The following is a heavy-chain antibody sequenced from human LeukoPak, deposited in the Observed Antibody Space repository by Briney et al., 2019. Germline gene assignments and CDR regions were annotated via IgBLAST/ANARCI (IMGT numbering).Heavy chain of an antibody. CDR2: IIPILGIA. V-gene: IGHV1-69*04. CDR1: GGTFSSYA. D-gene: IGHD2-2*01. CDR3: ARGAQALGYCSSTSCYLDY. J-gene: IGHJ4*02. Sequence: SVKVSCKASGGTFSSYAISWVRQAPGQGLEWMGRIIPILGIANYAQKFQGRVTITADESTSTAYMELSSLRSEDTAVYYCARGAQALGYCSSTSCYLDYWGQGTLVTVSS.